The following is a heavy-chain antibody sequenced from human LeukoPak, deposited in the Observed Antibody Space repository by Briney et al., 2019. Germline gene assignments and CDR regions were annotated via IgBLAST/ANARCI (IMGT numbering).Heavy chain of an antibody. J-gene: IGHJ5*02. CDR2: INPNSGGT. CDR3: ARAGTNRNQNWFDP. Sequence: AASVKVSCKASGYTFTGYYMHWVRQAPGQGLEWMGWINPNSGGTNYAQKFQGRVTMTRDTSISTAYMELSRLRSDDTAVYYCARAGTNRNQNWFDPWGQGTLVTVSS. V-gene: IGHV1-2*02. D-gene: IGHD1-14*01. CDR1: GYTFTGYY.